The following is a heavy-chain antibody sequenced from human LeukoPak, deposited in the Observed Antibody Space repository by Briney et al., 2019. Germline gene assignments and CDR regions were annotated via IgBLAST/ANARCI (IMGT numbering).Heavy chain of an antibody. V-gene: IGHV1-69*13. CDR1: GGTFSSYA. Sequence: SVKVSCKASGGTFSSYAISWVRQAPGQGLEWMGRIIPIFGIANYAQKFQGRVTITADESTSTAYMELSSLRSEDTAVYYCARGDSGSYYYGMDVWGQGTTVTVSS. CDR2: IIPIFGIA. J-gene: IGHJ6*02. D-gene: IGHD1-26*01. CDR3: ARGDSGSYYYGMDV.